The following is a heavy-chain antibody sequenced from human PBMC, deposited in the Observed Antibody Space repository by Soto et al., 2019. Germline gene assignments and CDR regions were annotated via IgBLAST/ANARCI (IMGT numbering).Heavy chain of an antibody. Sequence: SETLSLTCTISGDSINNYFWNWIRQSPGKGLEWIGYISYSGSTSYNPSLQSRVTISSDTSKNQFSLELSSVTAADTAVYYCARARQRDTGRGLDVWGQGNTVTVSS. V-gene: IGHV4-59*01. D-gene: IGHD5-18*01. J-gene: IGHJ6*02. CDR3: ARARQRDTGRGLDV. CDR2: ISYSGST. CDR1: GDSINNYF.